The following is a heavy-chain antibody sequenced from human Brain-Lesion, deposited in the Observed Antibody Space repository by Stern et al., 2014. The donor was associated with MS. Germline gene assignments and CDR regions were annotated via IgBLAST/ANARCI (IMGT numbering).Heavy chain of an antibody. CDR2: ISSTTTYI. D-gene: IGHD4-17*01. Sequence: EVQLVESGGGLVKRGGSLRLSCAASGFSLSPYSVSWGRQAPGKGLEWVSSISSTTTYIYYVDSVKGRFTISRDNAKNSVFLQMNGLGADDTAVYYCARGYGDAYYRCLDVWGQGTTVTVSS. CDR3: ARGYGDAYYRCLDV. CDR1: GFSLSPYS. V-gene: IGHV3-21*01. J-gene: IGHJ6*02.